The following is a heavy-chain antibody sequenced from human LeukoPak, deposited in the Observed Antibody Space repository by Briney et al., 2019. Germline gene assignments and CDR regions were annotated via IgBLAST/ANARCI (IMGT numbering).Heavy chain of an antibody. CDR1: GFTFSSYG. Sequence: GRSLRLSCAASGFTFSSYGMHWVRQAPGKGLEWVAVIWYDGSNKYYADSVKGRFTISRDNSKNTLYLQMNSLRAEDTAVYYCARDLVDTAMPFDYWGQGTLVTVSS. V-gene: IGHV3-33*01. CDR2: IWYDGSNK. D-gene: IGHD5-18*01. J-gene: IGHJ4*02. CDR3: ARDLVDTAMPFDY.